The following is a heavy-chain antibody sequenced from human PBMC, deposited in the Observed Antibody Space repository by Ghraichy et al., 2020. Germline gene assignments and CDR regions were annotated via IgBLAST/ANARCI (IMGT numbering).Heavy chain of an antibody. CDR3: ARGLYSSGWVISGY. D-gene: IGHD6-19*01. V-gene: IGHV1-3*04. Sequence: ASVKVSCKATGYPFTTYGIHWVRQAPGQRLEWMGWINNANGYTKDSQKFQGRVTITRDTSGSTVYMDLSSLTSEDTAVYYCARGLYSSGWVISGYWGQGTLVTVSS. CDR1: GYPFTTYG. CDR2: INNANGYT. J-gene: IGHJ4*02.